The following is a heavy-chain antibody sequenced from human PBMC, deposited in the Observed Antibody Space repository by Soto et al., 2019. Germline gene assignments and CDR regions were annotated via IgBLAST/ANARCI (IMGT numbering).Heavy chain of an antibody. CDR3: ARRWEYFYMDV. Sequence: EVQLVESGGALVQPGGSLRLSCAASGFTFSSYWMHWVRQAPGKGLVWVSRINTDGPSPKYADSVKGRFTISRDNAKNTLYLQMNSLRDEDTAVYYCARRWEYFYMDVWGKGTTVTVSS. J-gene: IGHJ6*03. V-gene: IGHV3-74*03. CDR2: INTDGPSP. D-gene: IGHD1-26*01. CDR1: GFTFSSYW.